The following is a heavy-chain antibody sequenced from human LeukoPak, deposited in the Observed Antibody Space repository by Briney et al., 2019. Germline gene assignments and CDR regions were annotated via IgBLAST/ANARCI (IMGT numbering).Heavy chain of an antibody. CDR2: INHSGST. CDR1: GGSISSSSYY. Sequence: SETLSLTCTVSGGSISSSSYYWSWIRQPPGKGLEWIGEINHSGSTNYNPSLKSRVTISVDTSKNQFSLKLSSVTAADTAVYYCARRVSASGLDYWGQGTLVTVSS. V-gene: IGHV4-39*07. D-gene: IGHD1-26*01. J-gene: IGHJ4*02. CDR3: ARRVSASGLDY.